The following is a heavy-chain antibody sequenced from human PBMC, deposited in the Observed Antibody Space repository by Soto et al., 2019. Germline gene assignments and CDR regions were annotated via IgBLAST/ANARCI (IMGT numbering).Heavy chain of an antibody. J-gene: IGHJ5*02. D-gene: IGHD3-16*01. V-gene: IGHV3-11*01. CDR1: GIVFSDY. CDR3: ARLPFPWGWFDP. CDR2: ISGSGRTI. Sequence: QVQLVESGGGLVKPGGSLRLSCAASGIVFSDYMSWVRQAPGKGLEWLSYISGSGRTIYSADSVQGRFTISRVNATNSLYLQMNNVRTEDTAVYYCARLPFPWGWFDPWGQGTLVTVSS.